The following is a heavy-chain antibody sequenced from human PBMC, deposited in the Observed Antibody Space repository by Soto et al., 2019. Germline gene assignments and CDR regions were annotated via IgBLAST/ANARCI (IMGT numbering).Heavy chain of an antibody. CDR1: GFTFSSYA. CDR2: ISYDGSNK. D-gene: IGHD1-26*01. Sequence: QVQLVESGGGVVQPGRSLRLSCAASGFTFSSYAMHWVRQAPGKGLEWVAVISYDGSNKYYADSVKGRFTISRDNSKNTLYLQMNSLRNEDTAVYYCARGGGSGSYFNYFDYWGQGTLVTVSS. CDR3: ARGGGSGSYFNYFDY. V-gene: IGHV3-30-3*01. J-gene: IGHJ4*02.